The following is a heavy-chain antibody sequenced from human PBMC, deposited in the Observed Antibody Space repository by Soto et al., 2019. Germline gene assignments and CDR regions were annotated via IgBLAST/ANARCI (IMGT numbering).Heavy chain of an antibody. V-gene: IGHV3-53*01. D-gene: IGHD3-22*01. Sequence: GGSLRLSCAAFGFTFSSNDMNWVRQAPGKGLEWVSLIYSSGSTSYADSVKGRFTISRDNSKNTLYLQMSSLRAEDTAVYYCATRPLLPGAPWGQGTMVTVS. CDR3: ATRPLLPGAP. CDR1: GFTFSSND. J-gene: IGHJ3*01. CDR2: IYSSGST.